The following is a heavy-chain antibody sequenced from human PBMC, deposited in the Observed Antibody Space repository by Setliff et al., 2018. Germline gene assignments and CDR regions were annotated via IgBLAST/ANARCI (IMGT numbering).Heavy chain of an antibody. Sequence: GSLRLSCTASGFTFGDYAMSWVRQAPGKGLEWVGFIRSKAYGGTTEYAASVKGRFTISRDDSKSIAYLQMNSLKTEDTAVYYCYYDTSGYYYGDYWGQGTLVTVSS. CDR3: YYDTSGYYYGDY. CDR1: GFTFGDYA. D-gene: IGHD3-22*01. CDR2: IRSKAYGGTT. J-gene: IGHJ4*02. V-gene: IGHV3-49*04.